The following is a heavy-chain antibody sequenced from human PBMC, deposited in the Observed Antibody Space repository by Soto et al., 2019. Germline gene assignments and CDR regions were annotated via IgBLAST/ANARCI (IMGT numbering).Heavy chain of an antibody. CDR3: ARRGVPYYYYGMDV. V-gene: IGHV5-10-1*01. CDR1: GYSFTSYW. J-gene: IGHJ6*02. Sequence: GESLKISCKGSGYSFTSYWISWVRQMPGKGLEWMGRIDPSDSYTNYSPSFQGHVTISADKSISTAYPQWSSLKASDTAMYYCARRGVPYYYYGMDVWGQGTTVTVSS. CDR2: IDPSDSYT. D-gene: IGHD3-10*01.